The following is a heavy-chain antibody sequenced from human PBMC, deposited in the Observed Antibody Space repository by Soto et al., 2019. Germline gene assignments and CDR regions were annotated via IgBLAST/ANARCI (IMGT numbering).Heavy chain of an antibody. CDR2: ISSIVST. CDR3: ARGLVIRPYYYHGMDV. CDR1: GGSISSGDYF. V-gene: IGHV4-30-4*08. Sequence: SETLSLTCTVSGGSISSGDYFRSRIRQSPGKGLEWIGYISSIVSTYYNPSLKSRVSVSRDTSKNQFSLKLSSVTTTDTAVYYCARGLVIRPYYYHGMDVWGQGTTVTVS. D-gene: IGHD3-9*01. J-gene: IGHJ6*02.